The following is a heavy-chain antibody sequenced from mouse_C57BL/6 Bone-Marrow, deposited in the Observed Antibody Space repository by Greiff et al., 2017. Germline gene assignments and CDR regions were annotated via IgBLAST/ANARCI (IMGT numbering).Heavy chain of an antibody. J-gene: IGHJ2*01. Sequence: VQLQQSGADLVKPGASLKFSCKASGYTFTSYWMHWVKQRPGQGLEWIGMIHPNSGSTNYNEKFKSKVTLTVDKSSSTVYMQLSRLTSEDAAVYYCARSGDFDYWGQGTTLTVSS. CDR1: GYTFTSYW. V-gene: IGHV1-64*01. D-gene: IGHD3-1*01. CDR3: ARSGDFDY. CDR2: IHPNSGST.